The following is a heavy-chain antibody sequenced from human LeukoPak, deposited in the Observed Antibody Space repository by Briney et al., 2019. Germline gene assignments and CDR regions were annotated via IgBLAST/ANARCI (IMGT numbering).Heavy chain of an antibody. CDR1: GFTFTYFG. V-gene: IGHV3-30*02. CDR3: AKDHLGYCSGGSCPIL. Sequence: GGSMRLSCAASGFTFTYFGMHWVRQAPGKGLEWVAFIRFDGSDKYYADSVKGRFTISRDNSKNTLYLQMNSLRAEDTAVYYCAKDHLGYCSGGSCPILWGQGTLVTVSS. CDR2: IRFDGSDK. J-gene: IGHJ4*02. D-gene: IGHD2-15*01.